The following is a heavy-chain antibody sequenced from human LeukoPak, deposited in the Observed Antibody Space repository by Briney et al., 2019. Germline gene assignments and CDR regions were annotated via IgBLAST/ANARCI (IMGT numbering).Heavy chain of an antibody. Sequence: QSGGSLRLSCAASGFTFGTYSMNWVRQTPGKGLEWVANIKQDGSEKYYVDSVKGRFTISRDNAKNSLYLQMNSLRAEDTAVYYCARDTPEYYYGSGSPSYWGQGTLVTVSS. CDR2: IKQDGSEK. J-gene: IGHJ4*02. CDR1: GFTFGTYS. V-gene: IGHV3-7*01. CDR3: ARDTPEYYYGSGSPSY. D-gene: IGHD3-10*01.